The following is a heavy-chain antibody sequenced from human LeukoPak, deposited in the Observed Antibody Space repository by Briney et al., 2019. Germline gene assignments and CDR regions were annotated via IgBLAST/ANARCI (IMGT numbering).Heavy chain of an antibody. CDR1: GFTFSSYA. J-gene: IGHJ5*02. Sequence: GGSLRLSCAASGFTFSSYAMTWVRQAPGKGLEWVSAISGSGGSTYYADSVKGRFTISRDNSKNTVYLQMTSLRREDTALYYCAKERTRVSGGWTWGQGTLVTVSS. V-gene: IGHV3-23*01. CDR2: ISGSGGST. CDR3: AKERTRVSGGWT. D-gene: IGHD2-15*01.